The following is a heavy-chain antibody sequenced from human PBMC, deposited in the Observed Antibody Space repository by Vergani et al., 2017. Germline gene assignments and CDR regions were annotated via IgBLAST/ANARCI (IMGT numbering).Heavy chain of an antibody. J-gene: IGHJ4*02. V-gene: IGHV3-13*01. CDR2: IGTAGDT. CDR1: GFTFSTYD. CDR3: ARRDSSSPALDH. D-gene: IGHD6-6*01. Sequence: EVQLVESGGGLVQPGGSLRRSCAASGFTFSTYDMHWVRQATGKGLEWVSAIGTAGDTYYPGSVKGRFTISRENAKNSLYLQMNVLRAGDTAVYYCARRDSSSPALDHWGQGTLVTVSS.